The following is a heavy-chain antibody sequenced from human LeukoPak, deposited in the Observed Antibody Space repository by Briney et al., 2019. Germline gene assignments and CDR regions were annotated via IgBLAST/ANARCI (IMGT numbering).Heavy chain of an antibody. CDR1: GYTLTELS. D-gene: IGHD3-22*01. CDR2: FNPEDGET. Sequence: ASVKVSCKVSGYTLTELSMHWVRQAPGKGLEWMGGFNPEDGETIYAQKFQGRVTMTEDTSTDTAYMELSSLRSEDTAVYYCATYRYDSSGYYSWGQGTLVTVSS. V-gene: IGHV1-24*01. J-gene: IGHJ4*02. CDR3: ATYRYDSSGYYS.